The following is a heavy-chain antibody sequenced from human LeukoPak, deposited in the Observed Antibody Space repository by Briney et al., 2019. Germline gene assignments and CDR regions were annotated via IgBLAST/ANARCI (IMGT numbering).Heavy chain of an antibody. D-gene: IGHD2-15*01. J-gene: IGHJ4*02. CDR1: GFTFSDYY. CDR2: IHSSGTTI. V-gene: IGHV3-11*04. CDR3: ASRLGRPLGY. Sequence: GGSLRLFCVASGFTFSDYYMSWISQAPGKGLEWISYIHSSGTTIHYVDSVKGRFTISRNNANESLYLQMNRLRADDPDVFYCASRLGRPLGYWGQGALVTVPS.